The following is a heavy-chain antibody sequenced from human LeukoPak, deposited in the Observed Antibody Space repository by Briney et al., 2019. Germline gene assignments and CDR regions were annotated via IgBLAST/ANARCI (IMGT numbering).Heavy chain of an antibody. CDR3: ARVAAAGFSFDY. V-gene: IGHV3-30*04. CDR1: GFTFSSYA. Sequence: GGSLRLSCAASGFTFSSYAMLWVRQAPGKGLEWVAVISYDGSNKYYADSVKGRFTISRDNSKNTLYLQMNSLRAEDTAVYYCARVAAAGFSFDYWGQGTLVTVSS. CDR2: ISYDGSNK. D-gene: IGHD6-13*01. J-gene: IGHJ4*02.